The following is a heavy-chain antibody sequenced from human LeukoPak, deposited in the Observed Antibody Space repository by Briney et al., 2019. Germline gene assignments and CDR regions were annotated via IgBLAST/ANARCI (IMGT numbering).Heavy chain of an antibody. V-gene: IGHV3-73*01. D-gene: IGHD3-16*01. Sequence: GGSLRLSCAASGFTFSGSAMHWVRQASGKGLEWVGRIRSKANSYATAYAVSVKGRFTTSRDDSKNTAYLQMNSLRAEDTAVYYCAKDLGSVWGPDYWGQGTLVTVSS. CDR1: GFTFSGSA. CDR2: IRSKANSYAT. CDR3: AKDLGSVWGPDY. J-gene: IGHJ4*02.